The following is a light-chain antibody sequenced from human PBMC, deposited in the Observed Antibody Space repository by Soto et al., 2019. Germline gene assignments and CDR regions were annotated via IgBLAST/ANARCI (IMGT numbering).Light chain of an antibody. CDR3: QQYGSSPRT. J-gene: IGKJ1*01. CDR2: GAS. Sequence: IVLTQSPGTLSLSPGERATLSCRASQSISRNYLGWYQQNVGQAPRLLIYGASNRATGIPGRFSGSASGTDFTLSISRLEPEDFAVYYCQQYGSSPRTFGQGTKVDIK. CDR1: QSISRNY. V-gene: IGKV3-20*01.